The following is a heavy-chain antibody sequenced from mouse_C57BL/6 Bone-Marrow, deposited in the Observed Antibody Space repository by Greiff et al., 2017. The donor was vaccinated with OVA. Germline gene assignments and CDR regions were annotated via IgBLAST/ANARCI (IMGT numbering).Heavy chain of an antibody. V-gene: IGHV1-72*01. CDR1: GYTFTSYW. CDR3: ARPGPTIVTTRVYYAMDY. J-gene: IGHJ4*01. Sequence: QVQLQQPGAELVKPGASVKLSCKASGYTFTSYWMHWVKQRPGRGLEWIGRIDPNSGGTKYNEKFKSKATLTVDKPSSTAYMQLSSLTSEDSAVYYCARPGPTIVTTRVYYAMDYWGQGTSVTVAS. D-gene: IGHD2-5*01. CDR2: IDPNSGGT.